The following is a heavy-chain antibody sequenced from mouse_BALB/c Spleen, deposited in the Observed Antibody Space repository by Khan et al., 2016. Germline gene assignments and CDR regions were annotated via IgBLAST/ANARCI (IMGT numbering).Heavy chain of an antibody. D-gene: IGHD1-1*01. CDR3: ARMYYGDY. CDR1: GFSIQDTY. J-gene: IGHJ2*01. CDR2: IDPPNDNT. V-gene: IGHV14-3*02. Sequence: VQLQQPGAELVKPGASVKLSCTASGFSIQDTYIHWVRQRPEQGLDWIGRIDPPNDNTKYDPKFQGKATITADTSSNTAYLQLTSLTYDDTAVYYCARMYYGDYGGQGTTLTVSS.